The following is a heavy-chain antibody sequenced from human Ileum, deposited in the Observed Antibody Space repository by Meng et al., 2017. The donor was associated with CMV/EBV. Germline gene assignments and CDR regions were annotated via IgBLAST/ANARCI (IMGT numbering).Heavy chain of an antibody. J-gene: IGHJ4*02. Sequence: TFDDYGMSLVRQAPGKGLEWVSGINWNGGSTGYADSVKGRFTISRDNAKNSLYLQMNSLRAEDTALYYCARANPPYYYDSSGYYGVDYWGQGTLVTVSS. D-gene: IGHD3-22*01. CDR2: INWNGGST. CDR1: TFDDYG. V-gene: IGHV3-20*03. CDR3: ARANPPYYYDSSGYYGVDY.